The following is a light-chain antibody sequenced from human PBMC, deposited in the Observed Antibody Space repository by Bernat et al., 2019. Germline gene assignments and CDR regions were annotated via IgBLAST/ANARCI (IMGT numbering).Light chain of an antibody. Sequence: QSALTQPPSVSGSPGQSVAISCTGTSSDVGSYNRVSWFQQPPGTAPKLMIYEVSNRPSGVPDRFSGSKSGNTASLTISGLQAEDEADYCCSSYTSSDTYVFGTGTKVTVL. V-gene: IGLV2-18*02. J-gene: IGLJ1*01. CDR1: SSDVGSYNR. CDR3: SSYTSSDTYV. CDR2: EVS.